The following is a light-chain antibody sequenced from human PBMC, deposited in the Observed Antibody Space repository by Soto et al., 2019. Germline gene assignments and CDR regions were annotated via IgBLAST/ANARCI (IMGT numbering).Light chain of an antibody. CDR3: QQYNNSPQT. Sequence: EIGMTQSPATLSVSLGERATLCCRASESVSSKLAWYQLKYGQVPSLLIYGASTRAADVPARFSGGGSGTEFTLTISSLQSEDFAEYHCQQYNNSPQTFGQGTKVDIK. CDR1: ESVSSK. CDR2: GAS. J-gene: IGKJ1*01. V-gene: IGKV3-15*01.